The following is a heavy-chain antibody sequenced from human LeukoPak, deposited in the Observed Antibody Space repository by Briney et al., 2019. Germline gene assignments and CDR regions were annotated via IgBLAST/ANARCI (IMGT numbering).Heavy chain of an antibody. CDR2: INHSGST. D-gene: IGHD6-6*01. J-gene: IGHJ5*02. Sequence: SETLSLTCAVYGGSFSGYYWSWIRQPPKKGLEWIGDINHSGSTNYNASLQSRVTMSVDTSKNQFSLKMNSVTAADTALYYCARGKEYVGWFDTWGQGTLVTFSS. V-gene: IGHV4-34*01. CDR1: GGSFSGYY. CDR3: ARGKEYVGWFDT.